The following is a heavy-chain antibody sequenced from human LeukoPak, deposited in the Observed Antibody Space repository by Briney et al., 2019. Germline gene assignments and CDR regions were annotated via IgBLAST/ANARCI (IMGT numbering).Heavy chain of an antibody. CDR1: GGTFSSYA. CDR3: ARDARGAAAADDAFDI. CDR2: IIPIFGIA. D-gene: IGHD6-13*01. J-gene: IGHJ3*02. Sequence: GASVKFSCKASGGTFSSYAISWVRQAHGQGLEWMGGIIPIFGIANYAQKFRGRVTITADESTSTAYMELSSLRSEDTAVYYCARDARGAAAADDAFDIWGQGTMVTVSS. V-gene: IGHV1-69*13.